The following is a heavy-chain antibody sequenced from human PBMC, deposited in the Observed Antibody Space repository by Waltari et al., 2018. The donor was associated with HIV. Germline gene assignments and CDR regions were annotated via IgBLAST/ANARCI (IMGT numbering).Heavy chain of an antibody. Sequence: QVQLVQSGAEVKKPGSSVKVSCKASGGTFSSYAISWLRQAPGQGLEWMGGIIPICGTANYAQKFQGRVTITADESTSTAYMELSSLRSEDTAVYYCARGCSSTSCYLHYDYWGQGTLVTVSS. CDR3: ARGCSSTSCYLHYDY. V-gene: IGHV1-69*01. CDR1: GGTFSSYA. D-gene: IGHD2-2*01. J-gene: IGHJ4*02. CDR2: IIPICGTA.